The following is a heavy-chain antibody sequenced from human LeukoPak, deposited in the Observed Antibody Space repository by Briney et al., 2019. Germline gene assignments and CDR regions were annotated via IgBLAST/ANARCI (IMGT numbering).Heavy chain of an antibody. CDR2: INHSGST. D-gene: IGHD2-15*01. J-gene: IGHJ6*03. CDR3: ARGQVTKEGGYCSGGSCYTGPYYYYMDV. V-gene: IGHV4-34*01. CDR1: GGSFSGYY. Sequence: SETLSLTCAVYGGSFSGYYWSWIRQPPGEGLEWIGEINHSGSTNYNRSLKSRVTISVDTSKNQFSLKLSSVTAADTAVYYCARGQVTKEGGYCSGGSCYTGPYYYYMDVWGKGTTVTVSS.